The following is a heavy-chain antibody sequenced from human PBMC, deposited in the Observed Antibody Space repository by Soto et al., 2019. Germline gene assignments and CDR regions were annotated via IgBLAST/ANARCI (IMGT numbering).Heavy chain of an antibody. V-gene: IGHV1-8*01. CDR2: MNPNSGNT. J-gene: IGHJ6*02. D-gene: IGHD3-22*01. Sequence: GASVKFSCKASGYTFTSYDINWVRQATGQGLEWMGWMNPNSGNTGYAQKFQGRVTMTRNTSISTAYMELSSLRSEDTAVYYCARVGYYDSSGYYYPPMEGMDVWGQGTTVTVSS. CDR1: GYTFTSYD. CDR3: ARVGYYDSSGYYYPPMEGMDV.